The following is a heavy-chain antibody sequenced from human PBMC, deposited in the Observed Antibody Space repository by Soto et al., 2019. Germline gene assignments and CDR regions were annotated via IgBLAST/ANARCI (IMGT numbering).Heavy chain of an antibody. CDR1: GYTLTSYG. V-gene: IGHV1-18*01. D-gene: IGHD3-3*01. Sequence: ASVKVSGKTSGYTLTSYGINWVRQAPGQRLEWMGWISAYSGKTNYAQKFQGRLTMTTDTSTSTAYMELRSLRSDDTALYYCARDNSGDFWSGYSHYYFDYWGQGTLVTVSS. CDR2: ISAYSGKT. CDR3: ARDNSGDFWSGYSHYYFDY. J-gene: IGHJ4*02.